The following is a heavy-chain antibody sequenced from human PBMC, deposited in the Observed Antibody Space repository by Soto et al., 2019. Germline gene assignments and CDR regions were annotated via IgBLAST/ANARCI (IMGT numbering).Heavy chain of an antibody. J-gene: IGHJ4*02. D-gene: IGHD6-13*01. CDR2: IYYSGST. V-gene: IGHV4-31*03. Sequence: QVQLQESGPGLVKPSQTLSLTCTVSGGSISSGGYYWSWIRQHPGKGLEWIGYIYYSGSTYYNPXLKSRVTISVXXSXNXXSRKLSSVTAADTAVYYCAGGVLLTSIAAAGTLDYWGQGTLVTVSS. CDR1: GGSISSGGYY. CDR3: AGGVLLTSIAAAGTLDY.